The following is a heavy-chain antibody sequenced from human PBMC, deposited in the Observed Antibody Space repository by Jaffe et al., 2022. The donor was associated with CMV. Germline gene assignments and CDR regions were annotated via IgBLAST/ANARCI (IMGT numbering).Heavy chain of an antibody. D-gene: IGHD3-22*01. CDR3: VRHFEASGYYDY. J-gene: IGHJ4*02. CDR2: IDPSDSYI. Sequence: EVQLVQSGAEVKKPGESLRISCKGSGYSYTSYWITWVRQMPGKGLEWMGRIDPSDSYINYGPSFQGHVTISADKSITTAYLQWSSLKASDTAMYYCVRHFEASGYYDYWGQGTLVTVSS. V-gene: IGHV5-10-1*03. CDR1: GYSYTSYW.